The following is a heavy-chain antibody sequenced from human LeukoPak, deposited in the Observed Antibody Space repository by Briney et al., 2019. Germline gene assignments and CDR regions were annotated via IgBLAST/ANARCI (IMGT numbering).Heavy chain of an antibody. CDR1: GYTFTSYY. V-gene: IGHV1-46*01. Sequence: ASVKVSCKASGYTFTSYYMHWMRQAPGQGLEWMGIINPSGGSTSYAQKFQGRVTMTRDTSTSTVYMELSSLRSEDTAVYYCAREAVVVGRLEQMYYFDYWGQGTLVTVSS. CDR2: INPSGGST. CDR3: AREAVVVGRLEQMYYFDY. D-gene: IGHD2-21*01. J-gene: IGHJ4*02.